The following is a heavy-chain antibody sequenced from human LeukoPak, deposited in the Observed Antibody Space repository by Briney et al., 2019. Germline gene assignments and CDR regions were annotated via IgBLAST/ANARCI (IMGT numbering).Heavy chain of an antibody. D-gene: IGHD1-26*01. J-gene: IGHJ5*02. V-gene: IGHV1-18*01. Sequence: ASVKVSCKASGFAFNKYGFSWVRQAPGQGPEWLGWISAYDGRTNFAQNLQGRLTLTTDTSTTTAYMELRSLTSDDTAVYYCARDEMGYSGSYYVWFDPWGQGTLVTVSS. CDR3: ARDEMGYSGSYYVWFDP. CDR1: GFAFNKYG. CDR2: ISAYDGRT.